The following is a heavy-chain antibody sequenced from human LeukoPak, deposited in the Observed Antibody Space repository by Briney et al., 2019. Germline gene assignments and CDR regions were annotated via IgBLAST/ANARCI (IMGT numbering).Heavy chain of an antibody. V-gene: IGHV1-2*02. J-gene: IGHJ4*02. D-gene: IGHD3-16*01. CDR2: INPKSGDA. CDR1: GSTFSDYH. Sequence: ASVKVSCKASGSTFSDYHINWVRQSSGQGPEWMGWINPKSGDAKYGQAFQGRVTMTRDTSISTAYMELNRLRFDDTAMYYCARGEYSNGYPYRLDSWGQGTLVTVSS. CDR3: ARGEYSNGYPYRLDS.